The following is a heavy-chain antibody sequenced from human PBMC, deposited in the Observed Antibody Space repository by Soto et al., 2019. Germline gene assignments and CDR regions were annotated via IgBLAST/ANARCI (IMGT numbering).Heavy chain of an antibody. CDR2: ISDNGGTT. J-gene: IGHJ6*04. CDR3: AKRRRYCSSTICYVSGCYMDV. D-gene: IGHD2-2*01. V-gene: IGHV3-23*01. Sequence: SLRLSCAASEFTFSNYAMSWVRQAPGKGLEWVSSISDNGGTTYYADSVKGRFTISRDNSKNTLYLQMNSLRAEDTAVYYCAKRRRYCSSTICYVSGCYMDVRGKGTTVTVSS. CDR1: EFTFSNYA.